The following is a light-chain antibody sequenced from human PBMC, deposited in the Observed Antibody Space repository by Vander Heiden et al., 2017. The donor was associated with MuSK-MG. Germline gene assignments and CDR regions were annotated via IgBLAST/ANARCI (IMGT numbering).Light chain of an antibody. CDR3: QQSVKTLSWT. J-gene: IGKJ1*01. CDR2: AAS. CDR1: QTLATH. Sequence: DIQLTQSPSSLSASVGDTVAITCRASQTLATHLNWYQHKPGKAPKLLIYAASSLRGGVASRFSGSGSGTDFTLTISSLQPEDFATYYCQQSVKTLSWTFGQGTRVE. V-gene: IGKV1-39*01.